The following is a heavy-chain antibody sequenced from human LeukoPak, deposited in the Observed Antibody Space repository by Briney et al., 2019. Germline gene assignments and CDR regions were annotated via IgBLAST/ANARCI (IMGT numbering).Heavy chain of an antibody. D-gene: IGHD3-10*01. V-gene: IGHV1-18*01. CDR3: ARGDYGSGSYRYFDY. J-gene: IGHJ4*02. CDR1: GYTFTSYG. CDR2: ISAYNGNT. Sequence: ASAKVSCKASGYTFTSYGVSWVRQAPGQGLMWMEWISAYNGNTNYAQNLQGRVTMTTDTSTSTAYMELRSLRSDDTAVYYCARGDYGSGSYRYFDYWGQGTLVTVSS.